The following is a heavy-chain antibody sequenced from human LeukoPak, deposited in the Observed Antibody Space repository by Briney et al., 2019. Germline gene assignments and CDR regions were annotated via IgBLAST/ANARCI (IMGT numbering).Heavy chain of an antibody. CDR3: ASRSCSGGSCYGMEGYGMDV. J-gene: IGHJ6*02. Sequence: GGSLRLSCAASGLTFSSYSMNWVRQAPGKGLEWVSSISSSSSYIYYADSVKGRFTISRDNAKNSLYLQMNSLRAEDTAVYYCASRSCSGGSCYGMEGYGMDVWGQGTTVTVSS. D-gene: IGHD2-15*01. V-gene: IGHV3-21*01. CDR2: ISSSSSYI. CDR1: GLTFSSYS.